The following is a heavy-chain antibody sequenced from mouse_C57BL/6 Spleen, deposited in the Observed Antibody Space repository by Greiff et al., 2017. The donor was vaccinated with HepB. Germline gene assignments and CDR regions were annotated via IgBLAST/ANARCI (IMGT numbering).Heavy chain of an antibody. CDR1: GYTFTSYW. V-gene: IGHV1-53*01. CDR3: ARAGFTTVVADY. Sequence: EQLQESGTELVKPGASVKLSCKASGYTFTSYWMHWVKQRPGQGLEWIGNINPSNGGTNYNEKFKSKATLTVDKSSSTAYMQLSSLTSEDSAVYYCARAGFTTVVADYWGQGTTLTVSS. D-gene: IGHD1-1*01. J-gene: IGHJ2*01. CDR2: INPSNGGT.